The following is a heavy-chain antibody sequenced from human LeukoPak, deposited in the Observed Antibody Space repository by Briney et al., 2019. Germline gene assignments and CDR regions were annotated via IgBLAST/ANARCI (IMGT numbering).Heavy chain of an antibody. Sequence: GGSLRLSCAASGFTFSNFPMTSVRQAPGKGLEAFSSISGSGGDTYYKDSVKGRFTISRDNSKNTLYLQMNSLRAEDTALYYCAKTLGYCSGGSCPFDYWGQGTLVTVSS. CDR2: ISGSGGDT. CDR1: GFTFSNFP. CDR3: AKTLGYCSGGSCPFDY. V-gene: IGHV3-23*01. D-gene: IGHD2-15*01. J-gene: IGHJ4*02.